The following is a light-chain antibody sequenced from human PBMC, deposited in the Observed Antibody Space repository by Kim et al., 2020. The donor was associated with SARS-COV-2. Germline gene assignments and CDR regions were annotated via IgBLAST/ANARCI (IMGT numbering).Light chain of an antibody. CDR2: EDN. V-gene: IGLV6-57*01. CDR1: SGSIASNY. CDR3: QSYDSIDWV. Sequence: GKTVTTSPTRSSGSIASNYGQLYQQRPGSSPPTVIYEDNQRPSGVPDRFSGSIDSSANSASLTISGLKTEDEADYYCQSYDSIDWVFGGGTKLTVL. J-gene: IGLJ3*02.